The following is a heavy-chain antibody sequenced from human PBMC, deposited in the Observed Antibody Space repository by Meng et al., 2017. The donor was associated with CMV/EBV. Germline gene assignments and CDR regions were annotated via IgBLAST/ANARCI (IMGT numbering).Heavy chain of an antibody. J-gene: IGHJ4*02. CDR1: GGSFSGYY. D-gene: IGHD6-6*01. V-gene: IGHV4-34*01. CDR3: ARSRGRPSRQLGRNYYFDY. CDR2: INHSGST. Sequence: SETLSLTCAVYGGSFSGYYWSWIRQPPGKGLEWIGEINHSGSTNYNPSLKSRVTISVDTSKNQFSLKLSSVTAADTAVYYCARSRGRPSRQLGRNYYFDYWGQGTLVTVSS.